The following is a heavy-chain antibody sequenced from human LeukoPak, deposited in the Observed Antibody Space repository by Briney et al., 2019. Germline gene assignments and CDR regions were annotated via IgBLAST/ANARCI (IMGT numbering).Heavy chain of an antibody. Sequence: PGGSLTLSCAASGVTFTNHPMNRGRRAPRGEGEWVSYIGGDGVAFYADSVKGRFTLSKDDARKSLYLQMSSLRVEDTALYYCAKDRANWTIDDWGEGTQVTVSS. CDR1: GVTFTNHP. D-gene: IGHD3/OR15-3a*01. CDR2: IGGDGVA. V-gene: IGHV3-69-1*01. J-gene: IGHJ4*02. CDR3: AKDRANWTIDD.